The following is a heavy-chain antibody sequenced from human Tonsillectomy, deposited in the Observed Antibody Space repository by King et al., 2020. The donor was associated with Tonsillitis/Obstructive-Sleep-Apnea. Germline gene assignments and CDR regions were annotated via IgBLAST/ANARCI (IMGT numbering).Heavy chain of an antibody. Sequence: VQLVESGGGLVKPGGSLRLSCAASGFTFSNAWMNWVRQAPGKGLEWVGRIKSKTDGGTTDYAAPVKGRFTISRDDSKNTLYLQMNSLKTEVTAVYYCTTNGQYCSSTSCYHFDYWGQGTLVTVSS. CDR2: IKSKTDGGTT. CDR3: TTNGQYCSSTSCYHFDY. J-gene: IGHJ4*02. D-gene: IGHD2-2*01. CDR1: GFTFSNAW. V-gene: IGHV3-15*07.